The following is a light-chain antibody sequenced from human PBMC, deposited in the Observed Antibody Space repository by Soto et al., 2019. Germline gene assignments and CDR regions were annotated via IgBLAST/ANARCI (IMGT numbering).Light chain of an antibody. CDR2: LGS. CDR3: MQSLQPPSIT. J-gene: IGKJ5*01. V-gene: IGKV2-28*01. CDR1: QSLLHSNGYNY. Sequence: EIVMTQSPLSLPVTPGEPASISCRSSQSLLHSNGYNYLDWYLQKPGQSPQLLIYLGSNRASGVPDRFSVSGSGTDFTLKISILEAEDVGFYDRMQSLQPPSITVAQGTRLEIK.